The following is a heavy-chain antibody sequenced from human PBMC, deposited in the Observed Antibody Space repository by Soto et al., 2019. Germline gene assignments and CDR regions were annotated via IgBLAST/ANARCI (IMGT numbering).Heavy chain of an antibody. J-gene: IGHJ6*03. CDR3: ARGGDFWSGYRTLGYMDV. CDR1: GGSISSGGYY. Sequence: SETLSLTCTVSGGSISSGGYYWSWIRQHPGKGLEWIGYIYYSGSTYYNPSLKSRVTISVDTSKNQFSLKLSSVTAADTAVYYCARGGDFWSGYRTLGYMDVWGKGTTVTVSS. CDR2: IYYSGST. V-gene: IGHV4-31*03. D-gene: IGHD3-3*01.